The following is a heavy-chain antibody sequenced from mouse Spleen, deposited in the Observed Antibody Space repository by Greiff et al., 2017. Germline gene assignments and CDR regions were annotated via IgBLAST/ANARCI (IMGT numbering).Heavy chain of an antibody. CDR2: IDPSDSYT. V-gene: IGHV1-69*01. Sequence: QVQLQQPGAELVMPGASVKLSCKASGYTFTSYWMHWVKQRPGQGLEWIGEIDPSDSYTNYNQKFKGKATLTVDKSSSTAYMQLSSLTSEDSAVYFCARRGNGSWFAYWGQGTLVTVSA. CDR3: ARRGNGSWFAY. CDR1: GYTFTSYW. J-gene: IGHJ3*01.